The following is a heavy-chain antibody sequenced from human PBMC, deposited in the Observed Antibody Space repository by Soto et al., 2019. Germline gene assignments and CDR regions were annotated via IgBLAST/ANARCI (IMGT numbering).Heavy chain of an antibody. J-gene: IGHJ6*02. Sequence: ASVKVSCKASGYTFTSYYMHWVRQAPGQGLEWMGIINPSGGSTSYAQKFQGRATMTRDTSTSTVYMELSSLRSEDTAVYYCARSRGIFGVVITSQYYYYGMDVWGQGTTVTVSS. D-gene: IGHD3-3*01. V-gene: IGHV1-46*01. CDR2: INPSGGST. CDR1: GYTFTSYY. CDR3: ARSRGIFGVVITSQYYYYGMDV.